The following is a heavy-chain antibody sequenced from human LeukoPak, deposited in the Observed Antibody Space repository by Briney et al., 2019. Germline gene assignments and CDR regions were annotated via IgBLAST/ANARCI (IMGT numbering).Heavy chain of an antibody. J-gene: IGHJ4*02. Sequence: PGGSLRLSCAASGFTFSSYAMSWVRQAPGKGLEWVSAISGSGGSTYYADSVKGRFTISRDNSKNTLYLQMNSLRAEDTAVYYCAKDQTKYSSSYYFDYWGQGTLVTVSS. CDR3: AKDQTKYSSSYYFDY. CDR1: GFTFSSYA. CDR2: ISGSGGST. V-gene: IGHV3-23*01. D-gene: IGHD6-6*01.